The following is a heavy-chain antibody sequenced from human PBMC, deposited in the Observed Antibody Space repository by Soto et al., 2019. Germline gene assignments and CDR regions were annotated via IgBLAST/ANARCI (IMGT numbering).Heavy chain of an antibody. V-gene: IGHV3-33*01. J-gene: IGHJ4*02. CDR3: ARYWWEEPAGKEYLSQFDY. Sequence: QVQLVESGGGVVQPGRSLTLSCAASGFAFGNYGIHWVRQAPGKGLEWVAVIWSDGSSKYYGDSVKGRFTISRDNSKNTVQLQIHSLGAEDTAVYYCARYWWEEPAGKEYLSQFDYFGEGTLVTVSS. CDR2: IWSDGSSK. CDR1: GFAFGNYG. D-gene: IGHD6-13*01.